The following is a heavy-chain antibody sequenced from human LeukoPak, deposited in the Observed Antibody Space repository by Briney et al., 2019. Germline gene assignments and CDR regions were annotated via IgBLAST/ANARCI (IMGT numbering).Heavy chain of an antibody. V-gene: IGHV3-53*01. Sequence: GGSLRLSCTVSGFTVSSNSMSWVRQAPGKGLEWVSFIYSDNTHYSDSVKGRFTISRDNSKNTLYLQMNSLRAEDTAIYYCAKDHGWLQYYFDYWGQGTLVSVSS. CDR2: IYSDNT. CDR1: GFTVSSNS. J-gene: IGHJ4*02. D-gene: IGHD5-24*01. CDR3: AKDHGWLQYYFDY.